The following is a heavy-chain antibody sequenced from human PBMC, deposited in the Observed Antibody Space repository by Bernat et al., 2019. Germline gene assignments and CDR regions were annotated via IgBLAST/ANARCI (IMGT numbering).Heavy chain of an antibody. CDR1: GFTFDDYA. CDR3: AKDILSTMPGIAAAVTGENAFDI. J-gene: IGHJ3*02. V-gene: IGHV3-9*01. D-gene: IGHD6-13*01. Sequence: EVQLVESGGGLVQPGRSLRLSCAASGFTFDDYAMHWVRQAPGKGLEWVSGISWNSGSIGYAASAKGRFTISRDNAKNSLYLQMNSLRAEDTALYYCAKDILSTMPGIAAAVTGENAFDIWGQGTMVTVSS. CDR2: ISWNSGSI.